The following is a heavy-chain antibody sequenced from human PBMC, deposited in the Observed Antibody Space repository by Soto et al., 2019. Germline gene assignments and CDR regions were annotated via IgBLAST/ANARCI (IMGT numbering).Heavy chain of an antibody. CDR2: IYYSGST. J-gene: IGHJ3*02. V-gene: IGHV4-31*03. Sequence: TLSLTRTVSRGPISSDGSYWCWIRQHPGKGLEWIGYIYYSGSTYYNPSLKSRVTISVGTSKNQFSLKLSSVTAADTAVYYCARETGRSRDGYSKSAFDIWGQGTTVTVSS. CDR1: RGPISSDGSY. CDR3: ARETGRSRDGYSKSAFDI. D-gene: IGHD5-18*01.